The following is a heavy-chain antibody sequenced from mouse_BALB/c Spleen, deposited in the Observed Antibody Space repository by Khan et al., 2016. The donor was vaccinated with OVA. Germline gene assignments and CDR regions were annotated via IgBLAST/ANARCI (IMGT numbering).Heavy chain of an antibody. Sequence: QIQLVQSGAELAKPGASVKMSCKASGYTFTTYWMHWVKQRPGQGLEWIGYINPTSGFTDYNQKFKDKATLTADKSSSTAYMQLSSLTSDDSAVYYCARDGMDYWGQGTTLTVSS. D-gene: IGHD2-3*01. CDR3: ARDGMDY. V-gene: IGHV1-7*01. CDR1: GYTFTTYW. J-gene: IGHJ2*01. CDR2: INPTSGFT.